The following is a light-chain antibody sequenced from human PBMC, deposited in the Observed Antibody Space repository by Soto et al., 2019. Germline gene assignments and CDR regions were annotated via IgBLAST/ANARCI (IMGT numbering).Light chain of an antibody. CDR2: AAS. CDR3: XXXXSAPLT. Sequence: DIQMTQSPSSLSASIGDRVTITCRASQRIRTSLNWYQHKPGKAPKLLIYAASSLESGVPSRFSGSGSGTDFSLSISSLQPEDVATYYXXXXXSAPLTFGGGTKGDI. CDR1: QRIRTS. V-gene: IGKV1-39*01. J-gene: IGKJ4*01.